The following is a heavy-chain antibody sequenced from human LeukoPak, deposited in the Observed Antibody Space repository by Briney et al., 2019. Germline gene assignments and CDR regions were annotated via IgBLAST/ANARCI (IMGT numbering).Heavy chain of an antibody. CDR2: IMPNGETR. J-gene: IGHJ3*02. V-gene: IGHV3-64*01. CDR1: GFSFSNYV. Sequence: PGGSLRLFCAASGFSFSNYVMHWVRQAPGKGLEYVSAIMPNGETRGYANSMKGRFTISRDNSKNTLYLQMGSLRAEDMAIYYCARDRDGGFAFDIWGQGTLVTVSS. CDR3: ARDRDGGFAFDI. D-gene: IGHD2-15*01.